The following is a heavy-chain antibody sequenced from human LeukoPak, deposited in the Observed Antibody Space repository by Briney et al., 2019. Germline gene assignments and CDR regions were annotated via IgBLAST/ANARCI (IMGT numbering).Heavy chain of an antibody. V-gene: IGHV1-18*01. CDR1: GYTFTSYG. D-gene: IGHD1-26*01. CDR3: ARVRVGARGYYYYGTDV. CDR2: ISAYNGNT. Sequence: GASVKVSCKASGYTFTSYGISWVRQAPGQGLEWMGWISAYNGNTNYAQKPQGRVTMTTDTSTSTAYMELRSLRSDDTAVYYCARVRVGARGYYYYGTDVWGQGTTVTVSS. J-gene: IGHJ6*02.